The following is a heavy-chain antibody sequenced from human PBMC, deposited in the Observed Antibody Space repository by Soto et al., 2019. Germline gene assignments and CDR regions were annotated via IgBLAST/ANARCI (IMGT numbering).Heavy chain of an antibody. CDR2: IIPIFGTA. Sequence: GASVKVSCKASGGTFSSYAISWVRQAPGQGLEWMGGIIPIFGTANYAQKFQGRVTITADESTSTAYMELSSLRSEDTAVYYCARWHLDYDYVWGSYRYTAGPLDYWGQGTLVTVS. CDR1: GGTFSSYA. CDR3: ARWHLDYDYVWGSYRYTAGPLDY. J-gene: IGHJ4*02. V-gene: IGHV1-69*13. D-gene: IGHD3-16*02.